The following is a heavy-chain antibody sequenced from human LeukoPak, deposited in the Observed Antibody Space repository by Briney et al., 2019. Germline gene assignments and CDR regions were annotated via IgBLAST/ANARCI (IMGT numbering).Heavy chain of an antibody. CDR3: ARDPRVIVVPTLGNWFDP. V-gene: IGHV3-74*01. CDR2: INSDGSST. Sequence: GGSLRLSCAASGFTFSSYWMHWGRQAPGKGLVWVSRINSDGSSTSYADSVKGRFTISRDNAKNTLYLQMNSLRAEDTAVYYCARDPRVIVVPTLGNWFDPWGQGTLVTVSS. J-gene: IGHJ5*02. D-gene: IGHD3-22*01. CDR1: GFTFSSYW.